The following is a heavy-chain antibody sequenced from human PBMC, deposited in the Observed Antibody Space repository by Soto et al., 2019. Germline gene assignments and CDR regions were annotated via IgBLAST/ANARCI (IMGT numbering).Heavy chain of an antibody. V-gene: IGHV4-34*01. Sequence: QVQLQQWGAGLLKPSETLSLTCAVYGGSFSGYYWSWIRQPPGKGLEWIGEINHSGSTNYNPSLKSRVTISVDTSTNQFSLKLSSVTAADTAVYYCARESKGITIFGVVIIEAEYFQHWGQGTLVTVSS. J-gene: IGHJ1*01. CDR2: INHSGST. CDR3: ARESKGITIFGVVIIEAEYFQH. CDR1: GGSFSGYY. D-gene: IGHD3-3*01.